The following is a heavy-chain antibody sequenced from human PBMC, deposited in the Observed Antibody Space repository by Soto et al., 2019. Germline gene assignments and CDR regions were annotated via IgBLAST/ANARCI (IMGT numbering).Heavy chain of an antibody. CDR1: GFTFSSYA. Sequence: EVQLLESGGGLVQPGGSLRLSCAASGFTFSSYAMSWVRQAPGKGLEWVSAIGGSGGTTYYADSVKGRFTFSRDNSKNTLYLQMNSLRAEDTAVYYCAKTANVWFSAFDIWGQGTMVTVSS. V-gene: IGHV3-23*01. CDR3: AKTANVWFSAFDI. CDR2: IGGSGGTT. J-gene: IGHJ3*02. D-gene: IGHD3-10*01.